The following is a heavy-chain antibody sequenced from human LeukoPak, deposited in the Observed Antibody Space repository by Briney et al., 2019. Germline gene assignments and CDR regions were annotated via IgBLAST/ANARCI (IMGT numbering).Heavy chain of an antibody. V-gene: IGHV1-2*02. Sequence: ASVKVSCKASGYTFSDYYMHWVRQAPGQGLEWMGWINPDSGGAKYAQKFQDRVTMTSDTSISTAYMELSRLRSEDTAVYYCAIGYCRGGSCDDEPGDAFDIWGQGTMVAVSS. J-gene: IGHJ3*02. D-gene: IGHD2-15*01. CDR3: AIGYCRGGSCDDEPGDAFDI. CDR2: INPDSGGA. CDR1: GYTFSDYY.